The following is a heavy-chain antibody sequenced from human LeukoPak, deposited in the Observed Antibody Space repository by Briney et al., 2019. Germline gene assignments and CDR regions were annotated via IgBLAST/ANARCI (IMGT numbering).Heavy chain of an antibody. CDR3: ARDPPEGGTTRGWFDP. D-gene: IGHD1-7*01. CDR2: IIPIFGTA. V-gene: IGHV1-69*13. CDR1: GGTFSSYA. Sequence: SVKVSCKASGGTFSSYAISWARQAPGQGLEWMGGIIPIFGTANYAQKFQGRVTITADESTSTAYMELSSLRSEDTAVYYCARDPPEGGTTRGWFDPWGQGTLVTVSS. J-gene: IGHJ5*02.